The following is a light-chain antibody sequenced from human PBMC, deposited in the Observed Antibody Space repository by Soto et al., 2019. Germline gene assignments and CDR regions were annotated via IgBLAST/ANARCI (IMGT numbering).Light chain of an antibody. Sequence: EIVMKQSPATLSVSPGEKATLSCRASQSVNTNLAWYQQKLGQAPRLLIYGASTRATGIPARFSGSGSGTEFTLTISSLQSEDCTIYYCQQYNNWPYTFGQGTKVDIK. CDR2: GAS. V-gene: IGKV3-15*01. J-gene: IGKJ2*01. CDR3: QQYNNWPYT. CDR1: QSVNTN.